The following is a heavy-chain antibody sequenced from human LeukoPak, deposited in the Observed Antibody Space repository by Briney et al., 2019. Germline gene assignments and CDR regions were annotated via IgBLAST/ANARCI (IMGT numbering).Heavy chain of an antibody. CDR2: ISSSNYI. CDR1: GFTFSTYN. CDR3: ARDVGASAPDAFDI. D-gene: IGHD1-26*01. V-gene: IGHV3-21*01. J-gene: IGHJ3*02. Sequence: GGCLRLSCAASGFTFSTYNMNWVRQAPGKGLEWVPSISSSNYIYYADSVKGRFTISRDNAKNSLYLQMNSLRAEDTDVYYCARDVGASAPDAFDIWGQGTMVTVSS.